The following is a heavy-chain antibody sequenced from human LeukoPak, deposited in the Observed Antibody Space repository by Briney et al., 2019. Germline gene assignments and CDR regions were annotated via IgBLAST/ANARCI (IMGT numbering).Heavy chain of an antibody. J-gene: IGHJ3*02. CDR2: INPNSGGT. D-gene: IGHD2-21*02. CDR3: ATTSRAYCGGDCYSSAFDI. Sequence: ASVKVSCKASGYTFTGYYMHWVRQAPGQGLEWMGWINPNSGGTNYAQKFQGRVTMTRDTSISTAYMELSRPRSDDTAVYYCATTSRAYCGGDCYSSAFDIWGQGTMVTVSS. V-gene: IGHV1-2*02. CDR1: GYTFTGYY.